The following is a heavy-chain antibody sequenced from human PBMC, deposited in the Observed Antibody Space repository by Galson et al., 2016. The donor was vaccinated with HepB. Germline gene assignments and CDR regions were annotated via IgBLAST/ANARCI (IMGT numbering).Heavy chain of an antibody. CDR1: GYTLTELS. J-gene: IGHJ4*02. V-gene: IGHV1-24*01. CDR3: ASEIAMVRKDHPSVDY. Sequence: SVKVPCKVSGYTLTELSMHWVRQAPGKGLEWMGGFDPEYGQTNYAQKFQGRVTMTEDTSTDTAYMELSSLRSEDPALYYWASEIAMVRKDHPSVDYWGQGTLVTVSS. D-gene: IGHD3-10*01. CDR2: FDPEYGQT.